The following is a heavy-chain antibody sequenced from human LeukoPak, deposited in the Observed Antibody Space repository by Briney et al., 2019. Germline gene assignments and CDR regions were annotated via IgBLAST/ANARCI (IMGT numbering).Heavy chain of an antibody. CDR1: GESSFSSYY. J-gene: IGHJ4*02. Sequence: PSETLSLTCAVYGESSFSSYYWSWIRQTPGGALEWIGEINHSGYTSYNPSLKSRVTLSIDTSKNQFSLRLNSVTAADTAVYYCSRQVGGNDYCGQGTLVTVSS. CDR2: INHSGYT. CDR3: SRQVGGNDY. V-gene: IGHV4-34*01. D-gene: IGHD6-19*01.